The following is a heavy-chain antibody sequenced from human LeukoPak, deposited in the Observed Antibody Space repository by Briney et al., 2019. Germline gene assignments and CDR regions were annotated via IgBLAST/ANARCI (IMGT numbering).Heavy chain of an antibody. CDR3: ARDKGVVGTLAP. CDR1: GFTFSSYW. J-gene: IGHJ5*02. Sequence: QPRGSLRLSCAASGFTFSSYWMSWVRQAPEKGLEWVANIKEDGSEKYYVDSVKGRFTISRDNAKNSLYLQMNSLRAEDTAIYYCARDKGVVGTLAPWGQGTLVTVSS. V-gene: IGHV3-7*01. CDR2: IKEDGSEK. D-gene: IGHD1-26*01.